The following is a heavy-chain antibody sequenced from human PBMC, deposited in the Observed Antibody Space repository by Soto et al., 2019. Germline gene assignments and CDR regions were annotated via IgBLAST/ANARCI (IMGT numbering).Heavy chain of an antibody. D-gene: IGHD5-12*01. V-gene: IGHV3-23*01. CDR2: ISGSGGST. CDR1: GFTFSSYA. CDR3: AKVVVATISSGPYYFDY. J-gene: IGHJ4*02. Sequence: GSLRLSCAASGFTFSSYAMSWVRQAPGKGLEWVSAISGSGGSTYYADSVKGRFTISRDNSKNTLYLQMNSLRAEDTAVYYCAKVVVATISSGPYYFDYWGQGTLVTVSS.